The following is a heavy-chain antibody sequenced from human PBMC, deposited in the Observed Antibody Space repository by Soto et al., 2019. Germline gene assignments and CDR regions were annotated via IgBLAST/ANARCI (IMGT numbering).Heavy chain of an antibody. Sequence: QVQLVQSGAEVKKPGSSVKVSCKASGGTFSGYAISWVRQAPGQGLEWMGGIIPIFGTANYAQKFQGRVTITADESTSTAYMELSSLRSEDTAVYYCASSLPNGIAVAGIDYWGQGTLVTVSS. V-gene: IGHV1-69*01. J-gene: IGHJ4*02. D-gene: IGHD6-19*01. CDR3: ASSLPNGIAVAGIDY. CDR1: GGTFSGYA. CDR2: IIPIFGTA.